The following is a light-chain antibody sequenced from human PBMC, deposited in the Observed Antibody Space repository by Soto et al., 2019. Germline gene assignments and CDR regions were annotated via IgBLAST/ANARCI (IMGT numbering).Light chain of an antibody. J-gene: IGKJ4*01. Sequence: EIVLAQSPGTLSLSPGERSTLSFMSSQSVSSSYLAWYQQKPGQAPRLLIYGASSRATGIPDRFSGSGSGTDFTLTISRLEPEDFAVYYCQQYGSSPLTFGGGTKVDIK. CDR2: GAS. V-gene: IGKV3-20*01. CDR1: QSVSSSY. CDR3: QQYGSSPLT.